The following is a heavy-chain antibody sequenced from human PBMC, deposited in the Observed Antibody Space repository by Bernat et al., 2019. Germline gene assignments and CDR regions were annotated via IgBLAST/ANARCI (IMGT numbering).Heavy chain of an antibody. CDR3: ARDMVPAAILDYYYGMDV. CDR2: ISSSSSTI. Sequence: EVQLVESGGGLVQPVGSLRLSCAASGFTFSSYSMNWVRQAPGKGLEWVSYISSSSSTIYYADSVKGRFTISRDNAKNSLYLQMNSMRDEDTAVYYCARDMVPAAILDYYYGMDVWGQGTTVTVSS. D-gene: IGHD2-2*01. CDR1: GFTFSSYS. J-gene: IGHJ6*02. V-gene: IGHV3-48*02.